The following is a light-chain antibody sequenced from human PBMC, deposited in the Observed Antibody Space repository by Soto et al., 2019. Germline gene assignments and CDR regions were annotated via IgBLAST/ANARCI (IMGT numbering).Light chain of an antibody. CDR1: ENVRSY. J-gene: IGKJ5*01. CDR2: DSS. CDR3: QQYSNLPPIT. V-gene: IGKV3-15*01. Sequence: VLTQSLDTLSLNIGERATLSCRASENVRSYIAWYQQKPGQAPRLLIYDSSTRATGIPARFSGSGSGTEFTLTISSLQSEDFAVYYCQQYSNLPPITFCQGTRLAI.